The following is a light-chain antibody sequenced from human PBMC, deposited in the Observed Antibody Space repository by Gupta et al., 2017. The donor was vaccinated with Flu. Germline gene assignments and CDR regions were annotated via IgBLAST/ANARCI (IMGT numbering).Light chain of an antibody. Sequence: DIQMTHSPSSLSASVGDTVTITCRASQGIRNDLGWYQQKPGKAPKRLIYAASRVKSGVPSRFSGSGSGTDFTLTITSRQPEDFATYYCRHQNSSPCTFGHGTKVDIK. J-gene: IGKJ3*01. CDR3: RHQNSSPCT. V-gene: IGKV1-17*01. CDR2: AAS. CDR1: QGIRND.